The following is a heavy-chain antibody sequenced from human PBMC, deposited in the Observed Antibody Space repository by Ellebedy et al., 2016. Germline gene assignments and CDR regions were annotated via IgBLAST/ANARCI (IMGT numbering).Heavy chain of an antibody. CDR1: GGSITGYF. V-gene: IGHV4-59*01. Sequence: SETLSLTXSVSGGSITGYFWSWIRQPPGKGLEWIGYIYYSGSTNYNPSLKSRVTISVDTSKNQFSLKLSSVTAADTAVYYCARGSKGASRGAPAAQNNWFNPWGQGTLVTVSS. CDR3: ARGSKGASRGAPAAQNNWFNP. CDR2: IYYSGST. D-gene: IGHD2-2*01. J-gene: IGHJ5*02.